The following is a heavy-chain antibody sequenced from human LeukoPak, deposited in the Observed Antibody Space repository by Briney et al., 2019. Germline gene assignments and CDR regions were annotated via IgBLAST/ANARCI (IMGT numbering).Heavy chain of an antibody. V-gene: IGHV3-21*01. CDR1: GFTFSSYS. CDR2: ISSSSSYI. J-gene: IGHJ4*02. D-gene: IGHD6-13*01. CDR3: ARDAPDSSSWYFDY. Sequence: GGSLRLSCAASGFTFSSYSMNWVRQAPGKGLEWVSSISSSSSYIYYADSVKGRFTISRDNSKNTLYLQMNSLRAEDTAVYYCARDAPDSSSWYFDYWGQGTLVTVSS.